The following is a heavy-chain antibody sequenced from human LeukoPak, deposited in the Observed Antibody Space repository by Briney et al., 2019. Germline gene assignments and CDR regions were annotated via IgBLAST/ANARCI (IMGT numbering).Heavy chain of an antibody. CDR1: GFTFSSYG. CDR2: ISYDGSNK. CDR3: ARDNLYGGNSDGLDS. V-gene: IGHV3-30*03. D-gene: IGHD4-23*01. Sequence: GGSLRLSCAASGFTFSSYGMHWVRQAPGKGLEWVAVISYDGSNKYYADSVKGRFTISRDNSKNTLYLQTNSLRAEDTAVYYCARDNLYGGNSDGLDSWGQGTLVTVSS. J-gene: IGHJ4*02.